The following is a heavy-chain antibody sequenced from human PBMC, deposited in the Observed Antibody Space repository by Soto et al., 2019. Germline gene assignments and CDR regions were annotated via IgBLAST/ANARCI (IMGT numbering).Heavy chain of an antibody. J-gene: IGHJ6*02. CDR2: VGAYSDIT. D-gene: IGHD6-13*01. V-gene: IGHV1-18*01. CDR1: GYTFINYG. Sequence: VQLVQSGPEVKKPGASVKISCKTSGYTFINYGLSWVRQAPGQGLEWIGGVGAYSDITYYAQKLQGRVIMTTDTSTGTVYLELRSLTSDDTAVYYCARVEQGMDVWGQGTTVTVS. CDR3: ARVEQGMDV.